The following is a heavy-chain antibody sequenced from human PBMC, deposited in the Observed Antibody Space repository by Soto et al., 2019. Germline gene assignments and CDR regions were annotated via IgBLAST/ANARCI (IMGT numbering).Heavy chain of an antibody. Sequence: SETLSLTCTVSGGSISSSSYYWGWIRQPPGKGLEWIGSIYYSGSTYYNPSLKSRVTISVDTSKNQFSLKLSSVTAADTAVYYCARQGYSYGYGYYYGMDVWGQGTTVTVSS. CDR3: ARQGYSYGYGYYYGMDV. D-gene: IGHD5-18*01. J-gene: IGHJ6*02. CDR2: IYYSGST. CDR1: GGSISSSSYY. V-gene: IGHV4-39*01.